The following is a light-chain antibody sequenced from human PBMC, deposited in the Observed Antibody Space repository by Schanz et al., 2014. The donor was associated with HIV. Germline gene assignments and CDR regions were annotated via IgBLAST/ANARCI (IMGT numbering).Light chain of an antibody. CDR1: TNDVGGHNY. CDR2: EVS. CDR3: CSYVPGGTYV. Sequence: QSALTQPASVSGSPGQSITISCTGTTNDVGGHNYVSWFQQHPGKVPKLMIYEVSKWPSGLSDRFSGSKSGNTASLTISGLQAEDDADYYCCSYVPGGTYVFGTGTKLTVL. V-gene: IGLV2-23*02. J-gene: IGLJ1*01.